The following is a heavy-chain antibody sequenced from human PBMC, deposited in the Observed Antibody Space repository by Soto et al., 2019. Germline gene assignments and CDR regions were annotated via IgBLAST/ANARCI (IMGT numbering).Heavy chain of an antibody. V-gene: IGHV1-2*04. CDR2: INPNSGGT. CDR1: GYTFTGYY. CDR3: ARDGFPGYILTGSRYYYYGMDV. D-gene: IGHD3-9*01. J-gene: IGHJ6*02. Sequence: ASVKVSCKASGYTFTGYYIHWVRQAPGQGLEWMGWINPNSGGTKYAHKFQGWVAMTWDTSFSTAYMELSRLTSDDTAVYYCARDGFPGYILTGSRYYYYGMDVWGQGTTVTVSS.